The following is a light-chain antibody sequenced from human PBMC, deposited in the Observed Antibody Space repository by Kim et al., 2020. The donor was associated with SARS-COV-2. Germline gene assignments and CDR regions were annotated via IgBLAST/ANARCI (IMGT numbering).Light chain of an antibody. V-gene: IGKV3-11*01. CDR1: QAISVY. Sequence: SLSPGERATLSCRASQAISVYLAWYQHKPGQAPRLLIYDASNRATGVPARFSGSGSGTDFTLTISSLEPEDFAVYYCQQRSNWPTFGQGTRLEIK. CDR2: DAS. J-gene: IGKJ5*01. CDR3: QQRSNWPT.